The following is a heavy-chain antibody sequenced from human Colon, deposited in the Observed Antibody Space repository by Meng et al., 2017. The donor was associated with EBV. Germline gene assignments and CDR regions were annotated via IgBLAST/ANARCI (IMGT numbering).Heavy chain of an antibody. Sequence: VPLQESGPGLVKPSEPRSPTCPVPGGSIGSYYWSWIRQPPGKGLEWIGYIYYSGSTNYNPSLKSRVTISVDTSKNQFSLKLSSVTAADTAVYYCARHFINWFDPWGQGTLVTVSS. CDR3: ARHFINWFDP. V-gene: IGHV4-59*08. CDR1: GGSIGSYY. CDR2: IYYSGST. J-gene: IGHJ5*02.